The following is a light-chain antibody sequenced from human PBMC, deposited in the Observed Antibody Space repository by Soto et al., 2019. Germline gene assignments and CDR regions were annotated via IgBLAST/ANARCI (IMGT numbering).Light chain of an antibody. V-gene: IGKV3-20*01. CDR1: QSVSSSY. Sequence: EIVLTQSPGTLSLSPGERATLSCRASQSVSSSYLAWYQQKPGQAPRLLIYGASSRATGIPDRFSGSGSGTDFTLTIIRLEHEDFAVYYCQQYGSSPRLTFGGGTKVEIK. CDR3: QQYGSSPRLT. CDR2: GAS. J-gene: IGKJ4*01.